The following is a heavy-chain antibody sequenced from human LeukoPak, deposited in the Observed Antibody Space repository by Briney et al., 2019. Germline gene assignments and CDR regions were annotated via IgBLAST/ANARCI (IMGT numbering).Heavy chain of an antibody. CDR3: ARAGYCSSTSCYTVRAYYYYGMDV. V-gene: IGHV1-46*01. D-gene: IGHD2-2*02. J-gene: IGHJ6*02. Sequence: AASVKVSCKASGYTFTSYYMHWVRQAPGQGLEWMGLINPSGGSTSYAQKFQGRVTMTRDTSTSTVYMELSSLRSEDTAVYYCARAGYCSSTSCYTVRAYYYYGMDVWGQGTTVTVSS. CDR1: GYTFTSYY. CDR2: INPSGGST.